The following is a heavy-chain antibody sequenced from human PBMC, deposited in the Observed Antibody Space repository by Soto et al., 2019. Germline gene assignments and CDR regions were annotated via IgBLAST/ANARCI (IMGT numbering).Heavy chain of an antibody. D-gene: IGHD2-21*02. CDR1: GGSISSSNW. Sequence: SETLSLTCAVSGGSISSSNWWSWVRQPPGKGLEWIGEIYHSGSTNYNPSLKSRVTISVDKSKNQFSLKLSSVTAADTAVYYCARGYCGGDCYSGYNWFDPWGQGTLVT. CDR3: ARGYCGGDCYSGYNWFDP. CDR2: IYHSGST. J-gene: IGHJ5*02. V-gene: IGHV4-4*02.